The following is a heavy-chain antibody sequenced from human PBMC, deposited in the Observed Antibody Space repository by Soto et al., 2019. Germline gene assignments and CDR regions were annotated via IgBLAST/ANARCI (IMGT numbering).Heavy chain of an antibody. D-gene: IGHD4-17*01. CDR1: GFTFSSYA. Sequence: GGSLRLSCAASGFTFSSYAMSWVRQAPGKGLEWVSAISGSGDSTYYADSVKGRFTISRDNSKITLYLQMNSLRAEDTVVYYCARDMVGDYGGRREEPGPYNWFDPWGQGTLVTVSS. CDR2: ISGSGDST. V-gene: IGHV3-23*01. CDR3: ARDMVGDYGGRREEPGPYNWFDP. J-gene: IGHJ5*02.